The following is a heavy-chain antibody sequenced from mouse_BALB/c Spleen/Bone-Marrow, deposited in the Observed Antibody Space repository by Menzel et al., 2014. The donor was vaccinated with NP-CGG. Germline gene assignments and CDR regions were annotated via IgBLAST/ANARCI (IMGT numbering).Heavy chain of an antibody. CDR1: SDSITNAY. CDR3: ARGTGYYFDY. CDR2: ISYSGNT. Sequence: EVKLEETGPSLVKTSQTLSLTCSVTSDSITNAYWNWIRKFPGNKIDYMGYISYSGNTYYNPSLKSRISITRDTSKNQFYLQLNSVTTEDTATYFCARGTGYYFDYFSHGTTLTVSS. J-gene: IGHJ2*01. D-gene: IGHD3-3*01. V-gene: IGHV3-8*02.